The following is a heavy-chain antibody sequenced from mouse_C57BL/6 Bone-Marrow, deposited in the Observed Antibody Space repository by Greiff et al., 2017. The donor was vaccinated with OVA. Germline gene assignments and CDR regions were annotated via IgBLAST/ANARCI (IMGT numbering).Heavy chain of an antibody. D-gene: IGHD2-4*01. V-gene: IGHV7-1*01. CDR2: SRNKANDYTT. CDR3: ARDDFDYDGYAMDY. CDR1: GFTFSDFY. J-gene: IGHJ4*01. Sequence: EVQRVESGGGLVQSGRSLRLSCATSGFTFSDFYMEWVRQAPGKGLEWIAASRNKANDYTTEYSASVKGRFIVSRDTSQSILYLQMNALRAEDTAIYYCARDDFDYDGYAMDYWGQGTSVTVSS.